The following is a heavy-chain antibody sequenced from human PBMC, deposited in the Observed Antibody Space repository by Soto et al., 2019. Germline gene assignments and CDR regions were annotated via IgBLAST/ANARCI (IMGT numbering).Heavy chain of an antibody. CDR2: ISAYNGNT. CDR1: GYTFTSYG. J-gene: IGHJ6*02. Sequence: QVQLVQSGAEVKKPGASVKVSCKASGYTFTSYGISWVRQAPGQGLEWMGWISAYNGNTNYAQKLQGRVTMTTDTSTSTSYMELRILRSDDTAVYYCARDDIVLVPAAPIYYYYGMDVWGQGTTVTVSS. V-gene: IGHV1-18*01. CDR3: ARDDIVLVPAAPIYYYYGMDV. D-gene: IGHD2-2*01.